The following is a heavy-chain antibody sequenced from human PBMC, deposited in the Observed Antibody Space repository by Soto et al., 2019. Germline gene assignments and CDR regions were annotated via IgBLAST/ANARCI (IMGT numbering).Heavy chain of an antibody. CDR1: GGSISSGGYS. Sequence: PSETLSLTCAVSGGSISSGGYSWSWIRQPPGKGLEWIGYIYHSGSTYYNPSLEGRVSMSVETSKSQFSLKLASVTVADTAVYYCASYRGALYFDSWGQGILVTVSS. J-gene: IGHJ4*02. D-gene: IGHD3-10*01. CDR2: IYHSGST. V-gene: IGHV4-30-2*02. CDR3: ASYRGALYFDS.